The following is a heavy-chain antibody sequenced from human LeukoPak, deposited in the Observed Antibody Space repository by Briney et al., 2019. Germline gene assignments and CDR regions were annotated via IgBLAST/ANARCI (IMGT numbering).Heavy chain of an antibody. Sequence: SETLSLTCTVSGGSISSGDYYWSWIRQPPGKGLEWIGYIYYSGSTYYNPSLKSRVTISVDASKNQFSLKLSSMTAADTAVYYCARGGYSYGTGIDYWGQGTLVTVSS. CDR2: IYYSGST. CDR1: GGSISSGDYY. V-gene: IGHV4-30-4*08. CDR3: ARGGYSYGTGIDY. D-gene: IGHD5-18*01. J-gene: IGHJ4*02.